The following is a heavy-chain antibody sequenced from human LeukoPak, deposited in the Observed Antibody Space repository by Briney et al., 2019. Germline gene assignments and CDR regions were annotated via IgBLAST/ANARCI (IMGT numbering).Heavy chain of an antibody. D-gene: IGHD3-16*01. V-gene: IGHV4-4*07. J-gene: IGHJ5*02. CDR2: VYTSGST. Sequence: SETLSLTCTVSGGSISGYYWSWIRQPAGKGLEWIGRVYTSGSTNYNPSLKSRVTMSIDTSKNQFSLNLSSVTAADTAVYYCAKSPSGRGGYNWFDPWGQGTLVSVSS. CDR3: AKSPSGRGGYNWFDP. CDR1: GGSISGYY.